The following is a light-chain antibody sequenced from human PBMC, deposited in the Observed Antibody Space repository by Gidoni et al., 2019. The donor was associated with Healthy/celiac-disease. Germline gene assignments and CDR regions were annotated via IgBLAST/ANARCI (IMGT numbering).Light chain of an antibody. CDR2: LGS. V-gene: IGKV2-28*01. J-gene: IGKJ3*01. CDR3: MQALQTPPFT. Sequence: DIVMTQSPLSLPVTSGEPASISCRSSQSLLHSNGYNYLDWYLQKPGQSPQLLIYLGSNRASGVPDRFSGSGSGTDFTLKISRVEAEDVGVYYCMQALQTPPFTFGHGTKVDIK. CDR1: QSLLHSNGYNY.